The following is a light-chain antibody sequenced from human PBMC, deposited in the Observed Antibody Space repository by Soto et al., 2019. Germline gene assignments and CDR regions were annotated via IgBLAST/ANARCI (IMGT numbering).Light chain of an antibody. Sequence: QSALTQPPSASGYPGQSVTISCTGTSSDVGGYNYVSWYQQHPGKAPKLMIYEASKRPSGVPDRFSGSKSGNTASLTVSGLQAEDEADYYCSSHAHINNFQVVFGGGTKVTVL. CDR2: EAS. CDR1: SSDVGGYNY. CDR3: SSHAHINNFQVV. V-gene: IGLV2-8*01. J-gene: IGLJ2*01.